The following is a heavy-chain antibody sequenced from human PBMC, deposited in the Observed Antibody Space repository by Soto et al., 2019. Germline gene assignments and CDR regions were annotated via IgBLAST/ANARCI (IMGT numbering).Heavy chain of an antibody. Sequence: GESLKISCAASGFIFTNYAMNWVRQAPGKGLEWVSVIGGRGNSAYYADSVQGRFTISRDNSKNTLSLQMSSLTADDTAIYYCVREGRGSFDFWGRGTMVTVSS. V-gene: IGHV3-23*01. CDR2: IGGRGNSA. D-gene: IGHD5-12*01. CDR1: GFIFTNYA. CDR3: VREGRGSFDF. J-gene: IGHJ3*01.